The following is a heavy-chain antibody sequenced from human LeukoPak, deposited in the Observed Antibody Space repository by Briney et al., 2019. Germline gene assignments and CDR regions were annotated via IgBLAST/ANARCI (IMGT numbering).Heavy chain of an antibody. J-gene: IGHJ5*02. CDR2: ISYDGSNK. CDR3: ARAFYGSGHNWFDP. V-gene: IGHV3-30-3*01. Sequence: GGSLRLSCAASGFTFSSYAMHWVRQAPGKGLEWLADISYDGSNKYYADSVKGRFTISRDNSKNTLYLQMNSLRAEDTAVYYCARAFYGSGHNWFDPWGQGTLVTVSS. D-gene: IGHD3-10*01. CDR1: GFTFSSYA.